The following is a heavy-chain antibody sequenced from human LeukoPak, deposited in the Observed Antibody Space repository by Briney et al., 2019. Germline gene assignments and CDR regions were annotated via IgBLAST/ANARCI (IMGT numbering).Heavy chain of an antibody. Sequence: ASVKVSCKASGYTLTSYGISWVRQAPGQGLEWVGWISAYNGNTNYAQKLQGRVTMTTDTSTSTAYMELRSLRSDDTAVYYCARGGKWLRSGGNAFDIWGQGTMVTVSS. V-gene: IGHV1-18*04. D-gene: IGHD5-12*01. CDR3: ARGGKWLRSGGNAFDI. J-gene: IGHJ3*02. CDR1: GYTLTSYG. CDR2: ISAYNGNT.